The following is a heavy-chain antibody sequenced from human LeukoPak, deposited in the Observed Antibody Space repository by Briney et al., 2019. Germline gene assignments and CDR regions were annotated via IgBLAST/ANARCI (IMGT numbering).Heavy chain of an antibody. J-gene: IGHJ4*02. D-gene: IGHD3-10*01. CDR2: IHSDGGST. CDR1: GFSFSNYW. CDR3: ARGWFGESPSDY. V-gene: IGHV3-74*01. Sequence: PGGSLRLSCAASGFSFSNYWMHWVRQAPGTGLVWVSRIHSDGGSTYADSVKGRFTISRDNAKNSLYLQMNSLRAEDTAVYYCARGWFGESPSDYWGQGTLVTVSS.